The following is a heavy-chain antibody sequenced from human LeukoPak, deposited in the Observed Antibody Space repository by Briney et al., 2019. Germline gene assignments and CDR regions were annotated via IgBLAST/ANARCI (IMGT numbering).Heavy chain of an antibody. Sequence: PGGSLRLSCAASGFTFSVYGMNWVRQAPGKGLEWVSYISNSGSTVTYADSVKGRFTISRDNAKNSLYLQMNSLRAEDTAVYYCARVSVDTAMVTPSGFDYWGQGTLVTVSS. J-gene: IGHJ4*02. CDR3: ARVSVDTAMVTPSGFDY. V-gene: IGHV3-48*04. CDR1: GFTFSVYG. D-gene: IGHD5-18*01. CDR2: ISNSGSTV.